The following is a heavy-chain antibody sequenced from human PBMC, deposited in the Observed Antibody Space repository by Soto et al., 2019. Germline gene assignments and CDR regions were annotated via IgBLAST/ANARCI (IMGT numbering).Heavy chain of an antibody. D-gene: IGHD5-12*01. J-gene: IGHJ4*02. V-gene: IGHV4-59*01. CDR1: GGSISSYY. Sequence: QVQLQESGPGLVKTSEILSLTCTVSGGSISSYYWSWIRQPPGKGLEWIGCIYYSGSTNYNPSLKSRVTISVDTSKNQFSLNLRSVTAADTAVYYCARGRWLQLIYFDYWGKATLVTVSS. CDR3: ARGRWLQLIYFDY. CDR2: IYYSGST.